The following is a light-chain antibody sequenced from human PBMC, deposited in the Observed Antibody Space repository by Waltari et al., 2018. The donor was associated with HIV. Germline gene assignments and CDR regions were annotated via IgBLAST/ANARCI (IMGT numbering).Light chain of an antibody. J-gene: IGLJ3*02. Sequence: HSTLTQPPSVSGAPGQRITISCAGNMSNLGAGSSVHWYQQFPGSAHHLLIFQNHNRPSGVPDRFSGSKSGPSASLAITGLQTEDEADYYGQSYDASLSGLWVFGGGTRLTVL. V-gene: IGLV1-40*01. CDR1: MSNLGAGSS. CDR3: QSYDASLSGLWV. CDR2: QNH.